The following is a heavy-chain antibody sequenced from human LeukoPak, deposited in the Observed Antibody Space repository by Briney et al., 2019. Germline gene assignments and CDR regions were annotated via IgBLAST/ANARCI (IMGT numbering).Heavy chain of an antibody. J-gene: IGHJ4*01. CDR2: INTDGSST. CDR3: TRELPREVTLDY. Sequence: GGSLRLSCAASGVTFISCGMQWVRQAPAKGLVWVSRINTDGSSTSYADSVKGRFTVSRDNAKNTVYLQVNSLRAEDTAVYFCTRELPREVTLDYWGQGTLVTVSS. V-gene: IGHV3-74*01. D-gene: IGHD2-21*02. CDR1: GVTFISCG.